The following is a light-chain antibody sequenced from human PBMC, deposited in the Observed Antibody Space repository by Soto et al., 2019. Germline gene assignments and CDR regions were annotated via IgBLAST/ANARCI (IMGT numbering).Light chain of an antibody. CDR1: QSISSW. J-gene: IGKJ1*01. Sequence: GDRVTITCRASQSISSWLAWYQQKPGKAPKLLINKASSLESGVPSRFSGSGSGTEFTLTISSLQPDDFATYYCQQYKSHRRTFGQGTKVDI. V-gene: IGKV1-5*03. CDR2: KAS. CDR3: QQYKSHRRT.